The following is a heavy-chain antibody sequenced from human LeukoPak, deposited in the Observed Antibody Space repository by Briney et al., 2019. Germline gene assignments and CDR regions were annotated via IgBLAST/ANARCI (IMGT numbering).Heavy chain of an antibody. D-gene: IGHD4-17*01. V-gene: IGHV1-8*01. CDR3: ARWATVTTNYGMDV. J-gene: IGHJ6*02. CDR2: MNPNSGNT. Sequence: ASVNVSCKASVYTFTSYDINWVRQATGQGLEWMGWMNPNSGNTGYAQTFQGRVTMTRNTSISRAYMELSSLSSEDTAVYYCARWATVTTNYGMDVWGQETRVTVSS. CDR1: VYTFTSYD.